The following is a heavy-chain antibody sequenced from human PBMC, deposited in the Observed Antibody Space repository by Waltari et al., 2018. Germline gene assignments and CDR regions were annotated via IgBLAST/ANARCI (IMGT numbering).Heavy chain of an antibody. Sequence: QLQLQESGPGLVKPSETLSLTCTVSGGSISSSRYYWGWIRQPPGKGLEWIGSIYYSGSPHYNPSLKSRVTISVCTSKIQFSLKLSSVTAADTAVYYCARSQGAARPLYYFDYWGQGTLVTVSS. CDR2: IYYSGSP. V-gene: IGHV4-39*07. J-gene: IGHJ4*02. CDR3: ARSQGAARPLYYFDY. CDR1: GGSISSSRYY. D-gene: IGHD6-6*01.